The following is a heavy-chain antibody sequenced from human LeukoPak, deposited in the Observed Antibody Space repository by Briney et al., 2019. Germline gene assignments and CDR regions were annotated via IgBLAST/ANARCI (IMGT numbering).Heavy chain of an antibody. Sequence: GGSLRLSCAASGFTFSGNWMSWVRQAPGKGLEWVANIKQDGSEPNYVASLKGRFTISRDNAKNSLSLQMNSLRADDTAVYYCARDDSTGWYYFDYWGQGTLVTVSS. V-gene: IGHV3-7*01. CDR2: IKQDGSEP. CDR3: ARDDSTGWYYFDY. CDR1: GFTFSGNW. J-gene: IGHJ4*02. D-gene: IGHD6-19*01.